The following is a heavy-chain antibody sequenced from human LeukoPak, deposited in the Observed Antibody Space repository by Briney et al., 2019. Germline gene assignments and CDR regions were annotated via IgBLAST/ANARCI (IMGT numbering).Heavy chain of an antibody. CDR2: ISGSGGST. J-gene: IGHJ4*02. V-gene: IGHV3-23*01. D-gene: IGHD3-16*02. Sequence: TGGSLRLSCAASGFTFSSYGMSWVRQAPGKGLEWVSAISGSGGSTYYADSVKGRFTISRDNSKNTLYLQMNSLRAEDTAVYYCAKSTGSYRYPFDYWGQGTLVTVSS. CDR1: GFTFSSYG. CDR3: AKSTGSYRYPFDY.